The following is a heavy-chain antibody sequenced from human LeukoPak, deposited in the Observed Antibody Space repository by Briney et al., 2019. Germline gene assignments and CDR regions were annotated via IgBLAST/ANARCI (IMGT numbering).Heavy chain of an antibody. V-gene: IGHV4-4*07. CDR2: IYTSGST. CDR3: ARSPKRKYGSGSSYYMDV. D-gene: IGHD3-10*01. J-gene: IGHJ6*03. Sequence: PLETLSLTCTVSGGSISSYYWSWIRQPAGKGLEWIGRIYTSGSTNYNPSLKSRVTMSVDTSKNQFSLKLSSVTAADTAVYYCARSPKRKYGSGSSYYMDVWGKGTTVTVSS. CDR1: GGSISSYY.